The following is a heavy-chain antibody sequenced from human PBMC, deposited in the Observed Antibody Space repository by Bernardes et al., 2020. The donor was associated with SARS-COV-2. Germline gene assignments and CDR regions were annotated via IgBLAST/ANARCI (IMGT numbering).Heavy chain of an antibody. CDR2: INESGYA. V-gene: IGHV4-4*02. CDR1: GDSIRGTNW. J-gene: IGHJ6*02. D-gene: IGHD3-10*01. CDR3: ARTHIDIRGVFRETRAPHNGLDV. Sequence: SETLSLTCVVSGDSIRGTNWWTWVRLPPGKGLEWIGEINESGYANYKPSLKSRVTISVDKSKNQFSLKMRSVTAADTAVYFCARTHIDIRGVFRETRAPHNGLDVWGQGTTVIVS.